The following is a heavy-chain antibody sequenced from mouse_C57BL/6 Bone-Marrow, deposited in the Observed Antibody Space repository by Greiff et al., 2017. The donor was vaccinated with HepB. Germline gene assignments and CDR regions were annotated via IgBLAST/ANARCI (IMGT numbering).Heavy chain of an antibody. CDR1: GFTFSSYA. V-gene: IGHV5-4*01. CDR2: ISDGGSYT. J-gene: IGHJ3*01. D-gene: IGHD4-1*02. CDR3: ARDRALTTGAWFAY. Sequence: DVKLVESGGGLVKPGGSLKLSCAASGFTFSSYAMSWVRQTPEKRLEWVATISDGGSYTYYPDNVKGRFTISRDNAKNNLYLQMSHLKSEDTAMYYCARDRALTTGAWFAYWGQGTLVTVSA.